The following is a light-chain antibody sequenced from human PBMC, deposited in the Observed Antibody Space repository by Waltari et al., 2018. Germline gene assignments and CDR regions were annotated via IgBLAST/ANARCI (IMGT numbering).Light chain of an antibody. J-gene: IGLJ2*01. CDR3: QAWDSTTAI. V-gene: IGLV3-1*01. CDR2: QDN. Sequence: SFELTQSPPLSVSLGQTATITSAGGKLGRKYVSGYKQKPGQSPALGVYQDNRRPTWMPERFSVSNAGSTATLISSGTQAMDEADDCCQAWDSTTAIFGGGTKLTVL. CDR1: KLGRKY.